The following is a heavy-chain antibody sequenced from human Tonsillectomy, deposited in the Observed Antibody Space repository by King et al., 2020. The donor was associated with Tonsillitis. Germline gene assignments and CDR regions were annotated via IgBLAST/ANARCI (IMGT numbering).Heavy chain of an antibody. CDR1: GFTFDDYT. D-gene: IGHD5-24*01. Sequence: VQLVESGGVVVQPGGSLRLSCAASGFTFDDYTMHWVRQAPGKGLEWVSLISWDGDSTYYADSVKGRFTISRDNSKNSLYLQMNSLRTEDTALYYCAKDDRRWLQSSCIDDWGQGTLVTVSS. J-gene: IGHJ4*02. V-gene: IGHV3-43*01. CDR3: AKDDRRWLQSSCIDD. CDR2: ISWDGDST.